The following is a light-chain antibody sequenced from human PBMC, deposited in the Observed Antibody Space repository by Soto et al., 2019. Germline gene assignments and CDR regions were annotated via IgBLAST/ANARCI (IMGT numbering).Light chain of an antibody. Sequence: DIVMTQSPATLSLSPGEGATLSCRASQSVRSNLGWYQQKPGQAPSLLIYGASSRATGIPDRFSGSGSGTDFTLTISRLEPEDFAVYYCQQYGSSPWTFGQGTKVDIK. CDR1: QSVRSN. J-gene: IGKJ1*01. CDR2: GAS. V-gene: IGKV3-20*01. CDR3: QQYGSSPWT.